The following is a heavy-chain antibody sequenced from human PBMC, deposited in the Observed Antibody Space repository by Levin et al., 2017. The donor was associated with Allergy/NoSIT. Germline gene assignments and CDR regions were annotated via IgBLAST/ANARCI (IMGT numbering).Heavy chain of an antibody. CDR1: GYTFTSYD. J-gene: IGHJ3*02. CDR3: AKTNYYDSSNRGGDI. V-gene: IGHV1-8*01. CDR2: MNPNSGNT. D-gene: IGHD3-22*01. Sequence: GESLKISCKASGYTFTSYDINWVRQATGQGLEWMGWMNPNSGNTGYAQKFQGRVTMTRNTSISTAYMELSSLRSEDTAVYYCAKTNYYDSSNRGGDIWGQGTMVTVSS.